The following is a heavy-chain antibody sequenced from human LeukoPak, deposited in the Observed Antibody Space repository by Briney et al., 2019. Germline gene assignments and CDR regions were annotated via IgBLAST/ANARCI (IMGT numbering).Heavy chain of an antibody. CDR2: ISCSGGST. Sequence: GGSLSLSCAASGFTFSSYAMSWVRQAPGKGLEWVSAISCSGGSTYYADSVKGRFTISRDNPKNTLYLQMNSLRAEDTAVYYCAKYSSGWLYYYYYMDVWGKGTTDTVSS. D-gene: IGHD6-19*01. V-gene: IGHV3-23*01. J-gene: IGHJ6*03. CDR3: AKYSSGWLYYYYYMDV. CDR1: GFTFSSYA.